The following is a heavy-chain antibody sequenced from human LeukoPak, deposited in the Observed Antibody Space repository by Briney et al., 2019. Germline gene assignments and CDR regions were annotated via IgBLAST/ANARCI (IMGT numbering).Heavy chain of an antibody. J-gene: IGHJ4*02. Sequence: GGSLRLSCATSGFTFDSYWMSWVRQAPGKGLEWVANIKEDGSEKYYVDSVKGRFTISRDDAKNSVYLQMKSLRAEDTAMYYCAREIGLAARGRWGQGTLVIV. D-gene: IGHD2-15*01. CDR3: AREIGLAARGR. CDR2: IKEDGSEK. V-gene: IGHV3-7*05. CDR1: GFTFDSYW.